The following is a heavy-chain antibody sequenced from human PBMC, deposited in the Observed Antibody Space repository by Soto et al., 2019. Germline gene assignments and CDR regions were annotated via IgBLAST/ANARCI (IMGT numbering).Heavy chain of an antibody. CDR3: AYSTGWYRHDV. CDR1: GYSISNSRW. J-gene: IGHJ3*01. D-gene: IGHD6-19*01. Sequence: QVQLQESGPGLLKPSGTLSLTCAVSGYSISNSRWWTWVRQPPGKGLEWIGDTFHSGDTNYNPSLQRRVFISVDKSQNQFSLKVSSVTAADTAVYYCAYSTGWYRHDVWGQGTLVTVSS. V-gene: IGHV4-4*02. CDR2: TFHSGDT.